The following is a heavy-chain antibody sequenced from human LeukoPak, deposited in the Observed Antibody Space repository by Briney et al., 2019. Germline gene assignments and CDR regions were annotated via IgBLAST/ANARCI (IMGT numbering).Heavy chain of an antibody. V-gene: IGHV1-3*01. CDR2: INVGKGNT. Sequence: ASVKVSCKASGYTFSTYTMHWVRQAPGQRLEWMGWINVGKGNTKYSQKFQGRVTITRDTSASTAYMELRSLRSEDTAVYYCARGSSSWANALDIWGQGTMVTVSS. J-gene: IGHJ3*02. D-gene: IGHD6-13*01. CDR3: ARGSSSWANALDI. CDR1: GYTFSTYT.